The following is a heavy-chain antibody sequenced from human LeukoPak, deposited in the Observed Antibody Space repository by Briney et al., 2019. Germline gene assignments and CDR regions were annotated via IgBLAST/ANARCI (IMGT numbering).Heavy chain of an antibody. Sequence: SQTLSLTCAISGDSVSSNSSWNWIRQSPSRGLEWLGRTYYRSKWYSDYVVSVKSRLNINSDTSKNQFSLQLNSVTPEDTAVYYCARGGQGDGYSADEAFDIWGQGTMVTVS. CDR1: GDSVSSNSS. CDR3: ARGGQGDGYSADEAFDI. J-gene: IGHJ3*02. D-gene: IGHD5-18*01. CDR2: TYYRSKWYS. V-gene: IGHV6-1*01.